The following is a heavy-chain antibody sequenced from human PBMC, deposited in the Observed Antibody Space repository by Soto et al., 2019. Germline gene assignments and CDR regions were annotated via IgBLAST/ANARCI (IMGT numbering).Heavy chain of an antibody. V-gene: IGHV1-69*13. CDR3: ARTLYYYGSGSYPYYFDY. J-gene: IGHJ4*01. CDR1: GGTFSSYA. D-gene: IGHD3-10*01. CDR2: IIPIFGTA. Sequence: SVKVSCKASGGTFSSYAISWVRQAPGQGLEWMGGIIPIFGTANYAQKFQGRVTITADESTSTAYMELSSLRSEDTAVYYCARTLYYYGSGSYPYYFDYWGDGTLVTV.